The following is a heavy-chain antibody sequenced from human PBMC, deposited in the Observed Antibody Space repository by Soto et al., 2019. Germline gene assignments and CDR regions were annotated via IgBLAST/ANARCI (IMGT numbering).Heavy chain of an antibody. CDR1: VFTFSSYA. CDR2: ISGSGGST. Sequence: QPGGSLRLSCAASVFTFSSYAMSWVRQAPGKGLEWVSAISGSGGSTYYADSVKGRFTISRDNSKNTLYLQMNSLRAEDTAVYYCAKEGPDPFWSGYYLKVNFQHWGQGTLVTVSS. CDR3: AKEGPDPFWSGYYLKVNFQH. J-gene: IGHJ1*01. V-gene: IGHV3-23*01. D-gene: IGHD3-3*01.